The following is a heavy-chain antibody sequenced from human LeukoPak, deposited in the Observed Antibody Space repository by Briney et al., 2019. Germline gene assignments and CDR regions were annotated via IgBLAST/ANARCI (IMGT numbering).Heavy chain of an antibody. D-gene: IGHD6-13*01. V-gene: IGHV1-69*05. Sequence: SVKVSCKASGGTFISYAISWVRQAPGQGLEWMGRIISIFGTANYAQKFQGRVTITTDESTSTAYMELSSLRSEDTAVYYCARDRISSSWPHLDYWGQGTLVTVSS. CDR2: IISIFGTA. CDR3: ARDRISSSWPHLDY. J-gene: IGHJ4*02. CDR1: GGTFISYA.